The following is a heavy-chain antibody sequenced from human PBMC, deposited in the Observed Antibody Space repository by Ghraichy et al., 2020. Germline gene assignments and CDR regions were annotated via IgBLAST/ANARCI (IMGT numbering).Heavy chain of an antibody. D-gene: IGHD6-19*01. J-gene: IGHJ4*02. CDR1: GFTFSSYA. CDR3: AKVLGYSSGWYGNYFDY. Sequence: LSLTCAASGFTFSSYAMSWFRQAPVKGLEWVSAISGSGGSKYYADSVKGRLTISRDNSKDTLYLQMNSLGAADTALYYCAKVLGYSSGWYGNYFDYWGQGTLVIVSS. V-gene: IGHV3-23*01. CDR2: ISGSGGSK.